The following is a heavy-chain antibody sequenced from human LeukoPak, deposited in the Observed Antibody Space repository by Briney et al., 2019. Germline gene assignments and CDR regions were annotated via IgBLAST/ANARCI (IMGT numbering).Heavy chain of an antibody. CDR1: GFTVSSNY. V-gene: IGHV3-53*01. Sequence: GGSLRLSGAASGFTVSSNYMSWIRQAPGKGLEWVSVIYSGGDTYYADSVKGRFTIFRDKSKNALFLQMNSLRAEDTAVYYCATEGDSSGYYDYWGQGTLVTVSS. CDR2: IYSGGDT. D-gene: IGHD3-22*01. CDR3: ATEGDSSGYYDY. J-gene: IGHJ4*02.